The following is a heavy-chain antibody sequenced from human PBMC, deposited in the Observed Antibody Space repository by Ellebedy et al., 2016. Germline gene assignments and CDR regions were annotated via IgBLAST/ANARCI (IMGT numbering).Heavy chain of an antibody. CDR2: IWYDGSNK. CDR3: ARDPVVGAVAVREVAFDI. V-gene: IGHV3-33*08. D-gene: IGHD6-19*01. Sequence: GESLKISCVASGFTFSSYGMHWVRQAPGKGLEWVAVIWYDGSNKYYADSVKGRFTISRDNSKNTLYLQMNSLRAEDTAVYYCARDPVVGAVAVREVAFDIWGQGTMVTVSS. J-gene: IGHJ3*02. CDR1: GFTFSSYG.